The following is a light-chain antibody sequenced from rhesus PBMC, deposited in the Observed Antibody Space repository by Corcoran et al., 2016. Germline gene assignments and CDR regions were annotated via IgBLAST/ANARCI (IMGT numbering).Light chain of an antibody. CDR1: SSDIGGYNY. CDR2: DVS. J-gene: IGLJ1*01. V-gene: IGLV2-23*01. CDR3: SSFAVSNTYI. Sequence: QAALTQPPSVSGSPGQSVTISCTGTSSDIGGYNYVSWYQQLPGKAPKLMIYDVSTRPSGVSDRFSGSKSGNTASLTISGLQAEDEAYYYCSSFAVSNTYIFGAGTRLTVL.